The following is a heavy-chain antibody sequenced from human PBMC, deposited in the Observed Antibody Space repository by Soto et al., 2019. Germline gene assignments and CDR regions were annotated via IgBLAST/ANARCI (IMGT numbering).Heavy chain of an antibody. V-gene: IGHV3-74*01. CDR1: GFTFSSYW. J-gene: IGHJ4*02. D-gene: IGHD5-12*01. CDR3: VSGNTGYGNFDY. Sequence: VQLVESGGGLVQPGGSLRLSGAASGFTFSSYWKHWVRQAPGKGLVWVARIYNPGSTASYADSVKGRFTISRDNAKNTLYLQMSSLTVEDTAVFYCVSGNTGYGNFDYWGQGILVTVSS. CDR2: IYNPGSTA.